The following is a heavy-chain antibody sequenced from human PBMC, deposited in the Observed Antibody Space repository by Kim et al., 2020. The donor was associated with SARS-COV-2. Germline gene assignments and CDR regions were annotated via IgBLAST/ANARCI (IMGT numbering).Heavy chain of an antibody. CDR3: AKDQITIFGVVTDNWFDP. V-gene: IGHV3-23*01. D-gene: IGHD3-3*01. J-gene: IGHJ5*02. CDR1: GFTFSSYA. CDR2: MSGSGGRT. Sequence: GGSLRLSCAASGFTFSSYAMNWVRQAPGKGLEWVSAMSGSGGRTYYADSVKGRFTISRDNSKNTVYLQMNSLRAEDTAIYYCAKDQITIFGVVTDNWFDPWGQGTLVTVSS.